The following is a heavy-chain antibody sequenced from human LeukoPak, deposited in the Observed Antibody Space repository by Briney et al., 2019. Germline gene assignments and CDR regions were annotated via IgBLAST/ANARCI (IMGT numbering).Heavy chain of an antibody. V-gene: IGHV1-69*01. CDR2: IIPIFGTA. CDR3: ARDHAAVPYSSGWYARYPYGMDV. Sequence: GASVKVSCKASGGTFSSYAISWVRQAPGQGLEWMGGIIPIFGTANYAQKFQGRVTITADESTSTAYMELRSLRSDDTAVYYCARDHAAVPYSSGWYARYPYGMDVWGQGTTVTVSS. CDR1: GGTFSSYA. J-gene: IGHJ6*02. D-gene: IGHD6-19*01.